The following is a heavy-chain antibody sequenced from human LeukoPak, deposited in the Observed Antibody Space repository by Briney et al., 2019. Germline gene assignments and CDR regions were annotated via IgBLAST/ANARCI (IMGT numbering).Heavy chain of an antibody. Sequence: SETLSLTCTVSGGSISSYYWNWIRQPPGKGLEWIGHIHYSGSTNYNSSLESRVTMSVDTSKKQFSLKLTSVTAADMAVYFCARQFLVGSTFHAFDLWGQGTRVTVSS. J-gene: IGHJ3*01. CDR2: IHYSGST. D-gene: IGHD1-26*01. CDR1: GGSISSYY. CDR3: ARQFLVGSTFHAFDL. V-gene: IGHV4-59*08.